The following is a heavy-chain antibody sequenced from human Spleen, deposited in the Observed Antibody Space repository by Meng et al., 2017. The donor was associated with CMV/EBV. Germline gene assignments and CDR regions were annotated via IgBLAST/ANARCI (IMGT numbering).Heavy chain of an antibody. J-gene: IGHJ6*02. Sequence: GGSLRLSCTASGFTFGDYAMSWVRQAPGKGLEWVGFIRSKAYGGTTEYAASVKGRFTISRDDSKSIAYLQMNSLKTEDTAVYYCTREGGDVSRFLEWLYADVWGQGTTVTVSS. D-gene: IGHD3-3*01. CDR3: TREGGDVSRFLEWLYADV. CDR1: GFTFGDYA. CDR2: IRSKAYGGTT. V-gene: IGHV3-49*04.